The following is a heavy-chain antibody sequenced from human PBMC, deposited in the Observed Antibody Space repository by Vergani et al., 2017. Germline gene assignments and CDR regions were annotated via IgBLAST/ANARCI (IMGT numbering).Heavy chain of an antibody. V-gene: IGHV3-30*18. Sequence: QVQLVESGGGVVQPGRSLRLSCAASGFTFSSYGMHWVRQAPGKGLEWVAVISYYGSNKYYADSVKGRFTISRDNSKNTLYLPINSLRAEDTAVYYCAKRGIRPGCYFDLWGRGTLVTVSS. CDR3: AKRGIRPGCYFDL. CDR2: ISYYGSNK. CDR1: GFTFSSYG. J-gene: IGHJ2*01. D-gene: IGHD3-10*01.